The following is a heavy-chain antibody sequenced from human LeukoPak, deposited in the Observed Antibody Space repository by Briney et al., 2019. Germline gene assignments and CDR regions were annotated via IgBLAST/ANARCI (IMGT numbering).Heavy chain of an antibody. CDR3: ARDGARMPEHWFDP. J-gene: IGHJ5*02. Sequence: ASVKVSCKASGYTFTSYYMHWVRQAPGQGLEWMGLINPSGGSTIYAQELQGRVTMTRDTSTSTVYMELSSLRSEDTAVYYCARDGARMPEHWFDPWGQGTLVTVSS. V-gene: IGHV1-46*01. D-gene: IGHD1-14*01. CDR1: GYTFTSYY. CDR2: INPSGGST.